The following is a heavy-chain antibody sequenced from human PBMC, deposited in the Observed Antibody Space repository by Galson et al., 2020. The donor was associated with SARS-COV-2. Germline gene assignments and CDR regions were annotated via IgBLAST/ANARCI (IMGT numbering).Heavy chain of an antibody. CDR1: GFTFSSYA. D-gene: IGHD1-1*01. J-gene: IGHJ6*03. Sequence: GESLKISCAASGFTFSSYAMSWVRQAPGRGLEWVSTISQSAGSTYYADSVKGRLTVSRDNSKNTLYVQMDSLRAEDTAVYYCAKEGTPYNYMDVWGKGTTVTVSS. CDR2: ISQSAGST. V-gene: IGHV3-23*01. CDR3: AKEGTPYNYMDV.